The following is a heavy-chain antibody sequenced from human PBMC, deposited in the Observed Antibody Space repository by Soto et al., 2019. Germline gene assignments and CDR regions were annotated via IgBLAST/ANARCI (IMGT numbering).Heavy chain of an antibody. CDR3: ARPSLSGPIDAFDI. CDR2: ISATGGST. J-gene: IGHJ3*02. Sequence: GGSLRLSCAGSGFTFASYVMTWVRQAPGKGLEWVSSISATGGSTYYAGSVKGRFTISRDNSKNTLYLQMNSLRAEDTAVYYCARPSLSGPIDAFDIWGQGTMVTVSS. D-gene: IGHD3-3*01. CDR1: GFTFASYV. V-gene: IGHV3-23*01.